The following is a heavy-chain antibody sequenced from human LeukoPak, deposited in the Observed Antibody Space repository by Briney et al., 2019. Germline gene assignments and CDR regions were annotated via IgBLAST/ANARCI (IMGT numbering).Heavy chain of an antibody. V-gene: IGHV4-30-4*08. CDR3: ARSNINGYSSSWYYAYWFDP. Sequence: SQTLSLTCTVSGGSISSGDYYWRWIRQPPGKGLEWIVYIYYSGSTYYNPSLKSRLTISVDTSKNQFSLKLSSVTAADTAVYYCARSNINGYSSSWYYAYWFDPWGQGTLVTVSS. CDR1: GGSISSGDYY. J-gene: IGHJ5*02. CDR2: IYYSGST. D-gene: IGHD6-13*01.